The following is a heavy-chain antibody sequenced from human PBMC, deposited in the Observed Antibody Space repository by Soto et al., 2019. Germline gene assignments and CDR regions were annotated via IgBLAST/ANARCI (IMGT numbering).Heavy chain of an antibody. J-gene: IGHJ3*02. CDR3: ARESAPMVRGVHDAFDI. CDR2: IYYSGST. Sequence: SQTLSLTCTVSGGSISSYYWSWIRQPPGKGLEWIGYIYYSGSTNYNPSLKSRVTISVDTSKNQFSLKLSSVTAADTAVYYCARESAPMVRGVHDAFDIWGQGTMVTVSS. D-gene: IGHD3-10*01. CDR1: GGSISSYY. V-gene: IGHV4-59*01.